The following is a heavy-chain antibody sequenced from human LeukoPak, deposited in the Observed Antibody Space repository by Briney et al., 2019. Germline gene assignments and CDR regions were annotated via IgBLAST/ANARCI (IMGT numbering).Heavy chain of an antibody. V-gene: IGHV3-23*01. CDR3: AKEKASGDDFFDY. CDR1: GFTFSSYA. CDR2: ISYGGGST. D-gene: IGHD5-12*01. J-gene: IGHJ4*02. Sequence: TGGSLRLSCAASGFTFSSYAMNWVRQAPGKGLEWVSRISYGGGSTYYADSVKGRFTVSRDNSKNPLYLQMNSLRAADTAVYYCAKEKASGDDFFDYWGQGTLVTVSS.